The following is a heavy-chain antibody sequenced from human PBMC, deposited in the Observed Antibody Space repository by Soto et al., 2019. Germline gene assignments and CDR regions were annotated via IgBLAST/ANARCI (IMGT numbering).Heavy chain of an antibody. J-gene: IGHJ4*02. D-gene: IGHD2-15*01. V-gene: IGHV3-23*01. Sequence: EVQLLESGGGLVQPGGSLRLSCAASGFTFSSYAMSWVRQAPGKGLEWVSAISGSGGSTYYADSVKGRFTISRDNSKNTLYLQMNRLRAEDTAIYYCAFPPSRVVVVAATYFDYWGQGTLVTVSS. CDR3: AFPPSRVVVVAATYFDY. CDR1: GFTFSSYA. CDR2: ISGSGGST.